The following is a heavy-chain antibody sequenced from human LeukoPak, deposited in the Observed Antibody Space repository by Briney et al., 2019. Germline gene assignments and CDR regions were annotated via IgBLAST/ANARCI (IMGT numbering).Heavy chain of an antibody. CDR1: GGTFSSYA. D-gene: IGHD1-26*01. CDR3: ARQVIVGATPNYFDY. Sequence: SVKVSCKASGGTFSSYAISWVRQAPGQGLEWMGGIIPIFGTANYAQKFQGRVTITTDESASTAYMELSSLRSEDTAVYYCARQVIVGATPNYFDYWGQGTLVTVSS. V-gene: IGHV1-69*05. CDR2: IIPIFGTA. J-gene: IGHJ4*02.